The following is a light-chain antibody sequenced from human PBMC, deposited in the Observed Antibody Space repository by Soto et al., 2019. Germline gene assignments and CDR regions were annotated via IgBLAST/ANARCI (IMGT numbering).Light chain of an antibody. J-gene: IGKJ1*01. V-gene: IGKV1-27*01. CDR2: AAS. CDR1: QGISNY. CDR3: QKYNSAPRT. Sequence: DXXMTXXXXSLSASVGDRVTITCRASQGISNYLAWYQQKPGKVPKLLIYAASTLQSGVPSRFSGSGSGTDFTLTISSLQPEDVATYYCQKYNSAPRTFGQGTKVEIK.